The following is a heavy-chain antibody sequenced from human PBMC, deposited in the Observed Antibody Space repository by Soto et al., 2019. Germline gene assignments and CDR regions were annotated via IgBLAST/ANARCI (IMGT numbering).Heavy chain of an antibody. D-gene: IGHD6-6*01. Sequence: SETLSLTCTVSGGSISSSSYYWGWIRQPPGKGLEWIGSIYYSGSTYYNPSLKSRVTISVDTSKNQFSLKLSSATAADTAVYYCARLPRVYYYYYMDVWGKGTTVTVSS. CDR3: ARLPRVYYYYYMDV. J-gene: IGHJ6*03. CDR2: IYYSGST. V-gene: IGHV4-39*01. CDR1: GGSISSSSYY.